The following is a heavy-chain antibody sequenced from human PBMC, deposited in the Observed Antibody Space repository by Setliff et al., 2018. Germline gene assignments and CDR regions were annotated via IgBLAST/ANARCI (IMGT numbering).Heavy chain of an antibody. CDR3: AREREYDFWSGRGWFDP. Sequence: PSETLSLTCTVSGGSISSGSYYWSWIRQPAGKGLEWIGHIYTSGSTNYNPSLKSRVTISVDTSKNQFSLKLSSVTAADTAVYYCAREREYDFWSGRGWFDPWGKGTTVTVSS. V-gene: IGHV4-61*09. CDR1: GGSISSGSYY. D-gene: IGHD3-3*01. CDR2: IYTSGST. J-gene: IGHJ6*04.